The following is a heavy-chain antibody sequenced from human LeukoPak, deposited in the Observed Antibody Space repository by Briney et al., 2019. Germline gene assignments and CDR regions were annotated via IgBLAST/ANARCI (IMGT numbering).Heavy chain of an antibody. CDR3: AREGATVTTSVRRFDY. Sequence: GSLRLSCAASGFTFSSYAMHWVRQAPGKGLEWVAVISYDGSNKYYADSVKGRFTISRDNSKNTLYLQMNSLRAEDTAVYYCAREGATVTTSVRRFDYWGQGTLVTVSS. V-gene: IGHV3-30-3*01. CDR1: GFTFSSYA. D-gene: IGHD4-17*01. J-gene: IGHJ4*02. CDR2: ISYDGSNK.